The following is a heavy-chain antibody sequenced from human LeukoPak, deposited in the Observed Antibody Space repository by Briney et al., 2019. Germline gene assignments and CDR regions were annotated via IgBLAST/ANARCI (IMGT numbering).Heavy chain of an antibody. CDR3: AREPTNGQAFDY. J-gene: IGHJ4*02. CDR1: GFTFSSSC. V-gene: IGHV3-7*01. D-gene: IGHD2-8*01. Sequence: AGSLILSCAASGFTFSSSCMTWFRQAARKGREWLASIREDGSEKTSVDSVKGRFTISRDNAKNSLYLQMDSLRAEDTAVYYCAREPTNGQAFDYWGQGTLVSVSS. CDR2: IREDGSEK.